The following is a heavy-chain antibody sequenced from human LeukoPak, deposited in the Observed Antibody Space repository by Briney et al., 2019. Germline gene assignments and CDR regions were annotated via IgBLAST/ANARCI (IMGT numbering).Heavy chain of an antibody. CDR1: GFTVSSNY. V-gene: IGHV3-53*01. J-gene: IGHJ4*02. CDR2: IYSGGST. D-gene: IGHD4-17*01. Sequence: QPGGSLRLSCAASGFTVSSNYMSWVRQAPGKGLEWVSVIYSGGSTYYADSVKGRFTISRDNSKNTLYLQMNSLRAEDTAVYYYARGGYGDYVHAYFNYWGQGTLVTVSS. CDR3: ARGGYGDYVHAYFNY.